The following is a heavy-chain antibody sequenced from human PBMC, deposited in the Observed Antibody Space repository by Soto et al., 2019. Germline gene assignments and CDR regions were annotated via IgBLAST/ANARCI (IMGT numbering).Heavy chain of an antibody. Sequence: GGSLRLSCAASGFTFSSYGMHWVRQAPGKGLEWVAVIWYDGSNKYYADSVKGRFTISRDNSKNTLYLQMNSLRAEDTAVYYCARAAYDFWSGLSPYYYYGMDVWGQGTTVTV. CDR1: GFTFSSYG. J-gene: IGHJ6*02. D-gene: IGHD3-3*01. V-gene: IGHV3-33*01. CDR2: IWYDGSNK. CDR3: ARAAYDFWSGLSPYYYYGMDV.